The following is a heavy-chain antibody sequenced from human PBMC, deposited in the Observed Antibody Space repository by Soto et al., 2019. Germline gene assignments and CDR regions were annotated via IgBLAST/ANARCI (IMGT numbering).Heavy chain of an antibody. Sequence: PSETLSLTCTVSGGSITSSDYYWGWIRQPPGKGLECVGTIYHDGSTHYNPSLKSRVTSSLDTSKNQFSLKLRSVTAADTAIYYCARVDYYYTNDAWYYFDYWGQGAQVTVSS. CDR2: IYHDGST. V-gene: IGHV4-39*07. D-gene: IGHD2-8*01. CDR3: ARVDYYYTNDAWYYFDY. CDR1: GGSITSSDYY. J-gene: IGHJ4*02.